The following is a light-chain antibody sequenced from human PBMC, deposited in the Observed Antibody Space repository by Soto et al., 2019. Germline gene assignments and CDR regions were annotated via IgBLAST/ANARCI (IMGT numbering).Light chain of an antibody. J-gene: IGKJ1*01. V-gene: IGKV1-5*01. Sequence: DIQMTQSPSTLSASLGDRVTITCRASRTIERWLAWYQQKPGKAPRLLIYDASTLETGVTSRFISGGSGTEYPLTISSLQPDDNPTYYRQHCDTYWAFGQGTNVE. CDR1: RTIERW. CDR2: DAS. CDR3: QHCDTYWA.